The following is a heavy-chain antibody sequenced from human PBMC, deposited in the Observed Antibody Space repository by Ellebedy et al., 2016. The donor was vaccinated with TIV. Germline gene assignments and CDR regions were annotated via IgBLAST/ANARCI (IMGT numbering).Heavy chain of an antibody. V-gene: IGHV3-48*04. CDR1: GFTFSTYS. CDR2: ITSSSSPI. CDR3: AKGRGGGSDSSAPRYYFDY. D-gene: IGHD3-22*01. J-gene: IGHJ4*02. Sequence: PGGSLRLSCAASGFTFSTYSMNWVRQAPGKGLQWISYITSSSSPIYYADSVKGRFTISRDNAKNSLYLQMNSLRAEDTAVYYCAKGRGGGSDSSAPRYYFDYWGLGTLITVSS.